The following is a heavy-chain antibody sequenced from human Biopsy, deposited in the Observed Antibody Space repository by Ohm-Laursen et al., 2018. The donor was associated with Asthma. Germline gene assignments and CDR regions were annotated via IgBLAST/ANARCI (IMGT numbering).Heavy chain of an antibody. CDR1: YGSITSGGYY. V-gene: IGHV4-31*03. CDR3: ARAQDYYDSRGYYRSFDY. D-gene: IGHD3-22*01. J-gene: IGHJ4*02. Sequence: SETLSLTCTVSYGSITSGGYYWTWIRQHPGKGLEWIGFIYYRGSTYYNPSLKNRVSISIDTSKNQFSLKLSSVTAADTAVYYCARAQDYYDSRGYYRSFDYWGQGTLVTVSS. CDR2: IYYRGST.